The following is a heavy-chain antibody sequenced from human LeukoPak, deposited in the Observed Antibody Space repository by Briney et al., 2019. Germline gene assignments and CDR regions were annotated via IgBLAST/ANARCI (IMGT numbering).Heavy chain of an antibody. J-gene: IGHJ4*02. CDR2: IYYSGST. Sequence: PSETLSLTCTVSGGSISSGDSYWSWIRQPPGKGLEWIGYIYYSGSTYYNPSLKSRVTISVDTSKNQFSLKLSSVTAADTAVYCCAREGYSYGSTYFDYWGQGTLVTVSS. D-gene: IGHD5-18*01. CDR1: GGSISSGDSY. V-gene: IGHV4-30-4*01. CDR3: AREGYSYGSTYFDY.